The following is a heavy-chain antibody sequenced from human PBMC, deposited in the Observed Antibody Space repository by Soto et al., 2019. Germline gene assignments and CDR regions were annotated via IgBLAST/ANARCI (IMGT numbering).Heavy chain of an antibody. CDR1: GASVSDKTFY. Sequence: PSETLSLTCSVSGASVSDKTFYWSWLRQSPGKGLEWIGYIYYSGTTNYNPSLKGRFTNSVDTSKNQFSLRLNSVTAVDTALYYCARTTAVPNTLRSRYYFDYWGQGMLVTVSS. J-gene: IGHJ4*02. D-gene: IGHD4-17*01. V-gene: IGHV4-61*01. CDR3: ARTTAVPNTLRSRYYFDY. CDR2: IYYSGTT.